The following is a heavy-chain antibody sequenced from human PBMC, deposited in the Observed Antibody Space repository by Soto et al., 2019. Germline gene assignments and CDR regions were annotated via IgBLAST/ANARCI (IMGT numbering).Heavy chain of an antibody. CDR2: IYYSGST. Sequence: SEPLSLNCPASGESMSSSRYYWGWNRQPPGKGLEWIGSIYYSGSTYYNPSLKSRVTISVDTSKNQFSLKLSSVTAADTAVYYCATNGRILDYGHYHDYWGQGTLVTVSS. V-gene: IGHV4-39*01. J-gene: IGHJ4*02. CDR1: GESMSSSRYY. CDR3: ATNGRILDYGHYHDY. D-gene: IGHD4-17*01.